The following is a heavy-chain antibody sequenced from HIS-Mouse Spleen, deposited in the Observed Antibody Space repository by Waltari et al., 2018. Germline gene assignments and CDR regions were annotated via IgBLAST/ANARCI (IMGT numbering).Heavy chain of an antibody. J-gene: IGHJ2*01. D-gene: IGHD6-13*01. CDR1: GFTVSSNY. CDR3: ARGGLAAAGWYFDL. CDR2: IYSGGST. V-gene: IGHV3-53*01. Sequence: EVQLVESGGGLIQPGGSLRLSCAASGFTVSSNYMSWVRQAPGKGLEWVSVIYSGGSTYYADSVKGRFTISRDNSKNTLYRQMNSLRAEDTAVYYCARGGLAAAGWYFDLWGRGTLVTVSS.